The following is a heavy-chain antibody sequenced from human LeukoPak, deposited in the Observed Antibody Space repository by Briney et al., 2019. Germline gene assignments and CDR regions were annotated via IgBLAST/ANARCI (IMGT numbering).Heavy chain of an antibody. D-gene: IGHD1-26*01. CDR1: GGSTSSSGYF. J-gene: IGHJ6*02. CDR3: ARRGTYSPAGLDV. CDR2: ASYGGTT. Sequence: SETLSLTCTVSGGSTSSSGYFCDWIRQPPGQGLEWIGSASYGGTTYFNPSLKGRITISVDTSKTHFSLNLYSVTAADTAVYYCARRGTYSPAGLDVWGQGTTVTVSS. V-gene: IGHV4-39*02.